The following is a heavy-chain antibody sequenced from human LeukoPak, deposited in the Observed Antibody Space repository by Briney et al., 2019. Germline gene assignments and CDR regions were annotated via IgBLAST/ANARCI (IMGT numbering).Heavy chain of an antibody. CDR2: TKHDGSEK. Sequence: SGGSLRLSCAASGFTFSSYWMSWVRQAPGKGLEWVAHTKHDGSEKYYVDSVKGRFTISRDNAQNSLYLQMSSLRVEDTALYYCARLITSEAGRGMDAWGQGTTVTVSS. V-gene: IGHV3-7*01. J-gene: IGHJ6*02. CDR1: GFTFSSYW. CDR3: ARLITSEAGRGMDA. D-gene: IGHD1-14*01.